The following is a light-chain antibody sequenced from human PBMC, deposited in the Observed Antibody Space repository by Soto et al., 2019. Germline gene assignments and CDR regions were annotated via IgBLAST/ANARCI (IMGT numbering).Light chain of an antibody. CDR3: QTWGTGMV. J-gene: IGLJ2*01. CDR1: SGHSSYA. V-gene: IGLV4-69*01. Sequence: QLVLTQSPSASASLGASVKLTCTLSSGHSSYAIAWHQQQPEKGPRYLMKLNSDGSHGKGDGIPDRFSGSSSGAERYLTISSLQSEDEADYYCQTWGTGMVFGGGTKVTVL. CDR2: LNSDGSH.